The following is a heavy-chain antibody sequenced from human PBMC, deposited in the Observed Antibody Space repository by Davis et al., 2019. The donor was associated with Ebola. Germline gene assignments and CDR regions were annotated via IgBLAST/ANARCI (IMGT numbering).Heavy chain of an antibody. D-gene: IGHD3-16*02. J-gene: IGHJ4*02. CDR2: ITSDGSST. CDR3: ARTTFGGVIAS. Sequence: PAGSLTLSCAASGFTFSSYWMHWVRQAPGTGLVWVSRITSDGSSTSYADSVKGRFTISRDNAKNTLYLQMNSLRAEDTAVYYCARTTFGGVIASWGQGTLVTVSS. CDR1: GFTFSSYW. V-gene: IGHV3-74*01.